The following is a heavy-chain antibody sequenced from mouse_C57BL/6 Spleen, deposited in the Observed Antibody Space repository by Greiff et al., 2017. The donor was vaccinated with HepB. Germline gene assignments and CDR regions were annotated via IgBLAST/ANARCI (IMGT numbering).Heavy chain of an antibody. J-gene: IGHJ1*03. V-gene: IGHV14-4*01. D-gene: IGHD1-1*01. Sequence: EVQLQESGAELVRPGASVKLSCTASGFNIKDDYMHWVKQRPEQGLEWIGWIDPENGDTEYASKFQGKATITADTSSNTAYLQLSSLTSEDTAVYYCTTWNYGSSVYWYFDVWGTGTTVTVSS. CDR2: IDPENGDT. CDR3: TTWNYGSSVYWYFDV. CDR1: GFNIKDDY.